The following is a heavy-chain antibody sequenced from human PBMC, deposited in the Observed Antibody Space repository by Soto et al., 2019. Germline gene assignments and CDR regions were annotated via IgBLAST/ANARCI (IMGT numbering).Heavy chain of an antibody. D-gene: IGHD5-18*01. CDR1: GYSISSGYY. J-gene: IGHJ6*02. Sequence: SETLSLTCAVSGYSISSGYYWGWIRQPPGKGLEWIGSIYHSGSTYYNPSLKSRVTISVDTSKNQFSLKLSSVTAADTAVYYCARDLQYSYGFYYYYYGMDVWGQGTTVTVSS. V-gene: IGHV4-38-2*02. CDR3: ARDLQYSYGFYYYYYGMDV. CDR2: IYHSGST.